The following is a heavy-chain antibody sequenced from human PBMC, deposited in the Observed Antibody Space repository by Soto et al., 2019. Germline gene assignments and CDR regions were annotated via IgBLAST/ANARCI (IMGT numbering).Heavy chain of an antibody. D-gene: IGHD3-22*01. CDR3: ARDDSSGYYYPL. Sequence: SETLSLTCTVSGGSIISYYWSWIRQPPGKGLEWIGYIYYSGSTNYNPSLKSRVTISVDTSKNQFSLKLSSVTAADMAVYYCARDDSSGYYYPLWGQGTLVTVSS. CDR1: GGSIISYY. J-gene: IGHJ4*02. V-gene: IGHV4-59*01. CDR2: IYYSGST.